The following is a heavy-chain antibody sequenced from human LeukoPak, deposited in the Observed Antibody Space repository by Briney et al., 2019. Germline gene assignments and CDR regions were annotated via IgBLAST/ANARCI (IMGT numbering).Heavy chain of an antibody. CDR3: AALIIGRPFDY. J-gene: IGHJ4*02. D-gene: IGHD1-26*01. CDR1: GGSFSGYY. V-gene: IGHV4-34*01. Sequence: SETLSLTCAVYGGSFSGYYWSWIRQPPGKGLEWIGEINHSGSTNYNPSLKSRVTISVDTSKNQFSLKLSSVTAEDTAVYYCAALIIGRPFDYWGQGTLVIVSS. CDR2: INHSGST.